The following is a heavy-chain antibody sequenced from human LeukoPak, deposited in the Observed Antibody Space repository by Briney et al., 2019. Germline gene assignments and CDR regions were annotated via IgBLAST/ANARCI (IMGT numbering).Heavy chain of an antibody. CDR1: GGPARSYY. CDR2: MSYSRRT. Sequence: SETLSLPCLAPGGPARSYYWSWIRQTTEKGLEWIGYMSYSRRTDHGPSLKSRVTTPVDSSKNKFFLKMSYVTSPHPGRYSFARGYCRDDICQVLPYWGPGTLVSVSS. J-gene: IGHJ4*02. D-gene: IGHD2-15*01. CDR3: ARGYCRDDICQVLPY. V-gene: IGHV4-59*02.